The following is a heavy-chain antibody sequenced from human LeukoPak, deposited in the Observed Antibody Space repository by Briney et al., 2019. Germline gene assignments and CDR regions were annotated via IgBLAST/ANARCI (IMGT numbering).Heavy chain of an antibody. CDR1: GFIFNDYA. CDR3: GGVAARAGKVGFAP. J-gene: IGHJ5*02. D-gene: IGHD1-1*01. V-gene: IGHV3-30-3*01. CDR2: MSADGINT. Sequence: GTSLRLSCKASGFIFNDYAMHWVRQAPGKGLEWVAVMSADGINTFYAASVRGRFTISRDDSQATVNLQMNSLTSEDTAVYYCGGVAARAGKVGFAPWVQGSLLAVSS.